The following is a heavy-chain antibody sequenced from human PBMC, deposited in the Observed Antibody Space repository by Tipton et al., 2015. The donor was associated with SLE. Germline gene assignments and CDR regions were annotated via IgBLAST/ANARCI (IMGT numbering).Heavy chain of an antibody. V-gene: IGHV4-59*01. D-gene: IGHD1-26*01. Sequence: GLVKPSETLSLSCTVSGGSINNYSWSWIRQSPGKGLEWIGYFLYNGSTNYNPSLQSRVTISVDMSKNQFSLRLTSVTAADTAVYYCARTLGAIAHTVYDAFDIWGQGKMVTVSS. CDR1: GGSINNYS. CDR2: FLYNGST. J-gene: IGHJ3*02. CDR3: ARTLGAIAHTVYDAFDI.